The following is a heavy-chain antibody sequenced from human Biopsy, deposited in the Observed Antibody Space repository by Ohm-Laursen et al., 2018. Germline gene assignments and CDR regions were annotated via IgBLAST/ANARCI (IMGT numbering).Heavy chain of an antibody. CDR1: GASVTSGSYY. CDR2: ISNIGST. Sequence: GTLSLACTVSGASVTSGSYYWSWIRQPPGKGLEWLGYISNIGSTNYNPSLKSRVTISVDTSKNHFSLKLTSVTAADTAVYYCARESALAGDFDSWGQGTLVTVSS. V-gene: IGHV4-61*01. D-gene: IGHD6-19*01. CDR3: ARESALAGDFDS. J-gene: IGHJ4*02.